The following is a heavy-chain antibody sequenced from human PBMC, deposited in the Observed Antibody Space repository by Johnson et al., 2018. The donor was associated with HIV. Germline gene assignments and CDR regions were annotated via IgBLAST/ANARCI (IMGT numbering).Heavy chain of an antibody. V-gene: IGHV3-30-3*01. CDR1: GFTFSSFA. J-gene: IGHJ3*02. D-gene: IGHD3-16*01. CDR3: ARGALGDWVDAFDI. Sequence: QVQLVESGGGVVQPGTSLRLSCAASGFTFSSFAMHWVRQAPGKGLAWMAFISYDGSNKYYADSVKGRFTISRDNSKNTLYLQMNSLRAEDTAVFYCARGALGDWVDAFDIWGQGTMVTVSS. CDR2: ISYDGSNK.